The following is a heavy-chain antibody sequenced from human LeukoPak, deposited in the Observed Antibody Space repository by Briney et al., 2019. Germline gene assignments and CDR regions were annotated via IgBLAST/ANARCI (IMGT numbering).Heavy chain of an antibody. CDR1: GFTFSDYY. CDR2: ISSSSSYT. D-gene: IGHD4-17*01. J-gene: IGHJ4*02. CDR3: ALNYGDYPGTTFDY. V-gene: IGHV3-11*06. Sequence: PGGSLRLSCAAAGFTFSDYYMSWVRQAPGKGLEWVSYISSSSSYTNYADSVKGRFTISRDNAKNSLYLQMNSLRAEDTAVYYCALNYGDYPGTTFDYWGQGTLVTVSS.